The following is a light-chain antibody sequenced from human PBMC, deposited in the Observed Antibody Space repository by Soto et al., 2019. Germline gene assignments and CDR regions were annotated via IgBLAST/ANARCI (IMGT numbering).Light chain of an antibody. Sequence: EIVMTQSPATLSVSPVERATLSCMASQSVSSNYITWYQQKPGQAPRLLIYGASTRATGIPARFSGSGSGTDFTLTISRLEPEDFAVYYCQQYGSSPRTFGQGTKVDIK. V-gene: IGKV3-20*01. CDR2: GAS. CDR3: QQYGSSPRT. CDR1: QSVSSNY. J-gene: IGKJ1*01.